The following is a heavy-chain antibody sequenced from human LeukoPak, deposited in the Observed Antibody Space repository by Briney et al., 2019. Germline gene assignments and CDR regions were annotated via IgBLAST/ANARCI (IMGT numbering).Heavy chain of an antibody. CDR2: IIPILGIA. Sequence: GASVKVSCKASGGTFSSYAISWVRQAPGQGLEWMGRIIPILGIANYAQKFQGRVTITADKSTSTAYMELSSLRSEDTAVYYCARRTLTIRTFDIWGQGTMVTVSS. J-gene: IGHJ3*02. V-gene: IGHV1-69*04. D-gene: IGHD3-3*01. CDR1: GGTFSSYA. CDR3: ARRTLTIRTFDI.